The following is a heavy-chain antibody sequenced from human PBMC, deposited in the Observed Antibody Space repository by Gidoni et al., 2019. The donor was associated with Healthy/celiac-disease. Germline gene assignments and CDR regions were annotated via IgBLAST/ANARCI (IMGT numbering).Heavy chain of an antibody. Sequence: QVQLVESGGGVVQPGRSLSLSCAASGFTFSSYAMHWVRQAPGKGLEWVAVISYDGSNKYYADSVKGRFTISRDNSKNTLYLQMNSLRAEDTAVYYCARDWSAKVMGAPYYYYGMDVWGQGTTVTVSS. D-gene: IGHD1-26*01. V-gene: IGHV3-30-3*01. CDR3: ARDWSAKVMGAPYYYYGMDV. CDR1: GFTFSSYA. J-gene: IGHJ6*02. CDR2: ISYDGSNK.